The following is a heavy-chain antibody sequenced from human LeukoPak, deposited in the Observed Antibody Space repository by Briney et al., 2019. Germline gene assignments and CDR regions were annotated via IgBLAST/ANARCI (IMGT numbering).Heavy chain of an antibody. Sequence: ASVNVSCKASGYTFTGYYMHWVRQAPGQGLEWMGWINPNSGGTNYAQKFQGRVTMTRDTSISTAYMELSRLRSDDTAVYYCARVYSSGWYDGEFDYWGQGTLVTVSS. V-gene: IGHV1-2*02. CDR2: INPNSGGT. D-gene: IGHD6-19*01. CDR3: ARVYSSGWYDGEFDY. CDR1: GYTFTGYY. J-gene: IGHJ4*02.